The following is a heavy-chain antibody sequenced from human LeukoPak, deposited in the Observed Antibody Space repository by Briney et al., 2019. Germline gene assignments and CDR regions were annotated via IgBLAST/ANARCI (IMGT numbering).Heavy chain of an antibody. J-gene: IGHJ4*02. CDR2: IIPIFGTA. CDR1: GGTFSSYA. D-gene: IGHD2-2*02. V-gene: IGHV1-69*05. Sequence: EASVKVSCKASGGTFSSYAISWVRQAPGQGLEWMGGIIPIFGTANYAQKFQGRVTITTDESTSTAYMELSSLRSEDTAVYYCARERCSSTSCYKGFDYWGQGTLDTVSS. CDR3: ARERCSSTSCYKGFDY.